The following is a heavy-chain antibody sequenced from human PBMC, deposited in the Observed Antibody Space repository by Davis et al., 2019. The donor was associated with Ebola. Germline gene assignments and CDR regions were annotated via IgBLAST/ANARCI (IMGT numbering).Heavy chain of an antibody. D-gene: IGHD3-3*01. Sequence: ASVKVSCKASGYTFTNSGFAWVRQAPGQGLEWMASINIYNGHTNYAQKFQGRVTLTTDTSTNTAFMELRSLRSDDTAVYYCVRDYDFVVDYWGQGTLVTVSS. J-gene: IGHJ4*02. V-gene: IGHV1-18*01. CDR3: VRDYDFVVDY. CDR2: INIYNGHT. CDR1: GYTFTNSG.